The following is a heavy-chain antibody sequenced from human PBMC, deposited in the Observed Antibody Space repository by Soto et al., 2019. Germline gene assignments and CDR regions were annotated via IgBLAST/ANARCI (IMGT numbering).Heavy chain of an antibody. CDR1: GFTVSSNY. D-gene: IGHD2-2*01. V-gene: IGHV3-66*04. J-gene: IGHJ3*02. CDR2: FYSGGST. CDR3: ARQSPVPAALNDAFDI. Sequence: EVQLVESGGGLVQPGGSLRLSCAASGFTVSSNYMSWVRQAPGKGLEWVSVFYSGGSTYYADSVKGRFTISRDNSKNTLYLQMNSLRAEDTGVYYCARQSPVPAALNDAFDIWGQGTMVTVSS.